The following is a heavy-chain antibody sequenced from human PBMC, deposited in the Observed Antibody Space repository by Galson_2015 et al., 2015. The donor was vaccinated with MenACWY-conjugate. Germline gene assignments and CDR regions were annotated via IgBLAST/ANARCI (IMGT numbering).Heavy chain of an antibody. Sequence: SLRLSCAASGFTFNNYAMNWLRQAPGKGLEWLSVISDRGTYTAYADSVKGRFAISRDNSMDTVFLQMTSLGVEDTAVYFCGKDKVADTAIVVEHWGQGALVSVSS. CDR3: GKDKVADTAIVVEH. D-gene: IGHD5-18*01. CDR2: ISDRGTYT. CDR1: GFTFNNYA. V-gene: IGHV3-23*01. J-gene: IGHJ1*01.